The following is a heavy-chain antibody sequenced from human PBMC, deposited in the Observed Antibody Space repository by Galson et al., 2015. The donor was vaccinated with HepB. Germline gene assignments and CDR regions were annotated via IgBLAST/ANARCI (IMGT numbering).Heavy chain of an antibody. D-gene: IGHD6-6*01. J-gene: IGHJ6*02. CDR1: GDSVSSNSVT. CDR3: ARDNIAARRDAMDV. CDR2: THYRSKWYN. Sequence: CAISGDSVSSNSVTWNWIRQSPSRGLEWLGRTHYRSKWYNDSAISVKSRITNNPDTSKNQFSLHLKAVTPEDTAVYYCARDNIAARRDAMDVWGPVTTVTVSS. V-gene: IGHV6-1*01.